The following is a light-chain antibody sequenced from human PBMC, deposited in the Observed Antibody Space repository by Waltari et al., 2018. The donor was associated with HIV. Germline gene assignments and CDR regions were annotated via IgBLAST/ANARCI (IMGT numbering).Light chain of an antibody. V-gene: IGKV3-20*01. Sequence: EIVLTQSPGTLSLSPGERATLSCRASQSVTSRFLAWYQQKPGQAPRLLSYRASSRATGIPDRVSGSGSGTDFTLTISTLEPEEFAVYYCQQYGSSPPYTFGQGTKLEIK. CDR3: QQYGSSPPYT. J-gene: IGKJ2*01. CDR2: RAS. CDR1: QSVTSRF.